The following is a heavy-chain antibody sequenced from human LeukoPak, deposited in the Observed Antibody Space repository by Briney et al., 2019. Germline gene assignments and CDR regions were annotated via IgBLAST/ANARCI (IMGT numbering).Heavy chain of an antibody. Sequence: ASVKVSCKASGYTFTSYGISWVRQAPGQGLEWMGWISAYNGHTKYAQKLQGRVTMTTDESTSTAYMELSSLRSEDTAVYYCASMRLVVVPAAMYFDYWGQGTLVTVSS. CDR3: ASMRLVVVPAAMYFDY. CDR1: GYTFTSYG. J-gene: IGHJ4*02. D-gene: IGHD2-2*01. CDR2: ISAYNGHT. V-gene: IGHV1-18*01.